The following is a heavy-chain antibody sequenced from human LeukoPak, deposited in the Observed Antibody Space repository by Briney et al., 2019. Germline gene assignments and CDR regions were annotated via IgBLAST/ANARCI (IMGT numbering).Heavy chain of an antibody. Sequence: GGSLRLSCADSGFTFSTHWMSWVRQAPGKGLEWVANIKQDGSERHYVDSVKGRFTISRDNAKNSLYLQMNSLRADDTAVYYCARISSDWSFDYWGQGTLVTVSS. CDR1: GFTFSTHW. D-gene: IGHD6-19*01. V-gene: IGHV3-7*01. J-gene: IGHJ4*02. CDR2: IKQDGSER. CDR3: ARISSDWSFDY.